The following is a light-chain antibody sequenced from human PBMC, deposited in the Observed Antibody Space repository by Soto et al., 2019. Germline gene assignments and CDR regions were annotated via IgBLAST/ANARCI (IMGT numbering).Light chain of an antibody. Sequence: DIQMTQSPSSLSASGGDRVTITCRASQGISHDLAWYQKKPGKDPKLLIYASSTLQSGVPSRFSGSGSGTDFPLTISRLQPEDVATYFCQQYNSAPHTFGQGTQLEI. CDR1: QGISHD. CDR3: QQYNSAPHT. CDR2: ASS. V-gene: IGKV1-27*01. J-gene: IGKJ2*01.